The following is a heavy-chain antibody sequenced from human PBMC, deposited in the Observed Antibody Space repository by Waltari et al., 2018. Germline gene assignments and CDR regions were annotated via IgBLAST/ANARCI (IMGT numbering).Heavy chain of an antibody. Sequence: EEQLVESGGGLVQPGDSLRVSCAASGFTVHSNHMTWVRQAPGKGLEWVSVIYSGGSTEYADSVKGRFIISRDSSENTLYLQMNSLRAEDTAVYYCARESRDGYNGDAFDIWGQGTMVTVSS. CDR3: ARESRDGYNGDAFDI. D-gene: IGHD2-21*01. J-gene: IGHJ3*02. V-gene: IGHV3-66*02. CDR2: IYSGGST. CDR1: GFTVHSNH.